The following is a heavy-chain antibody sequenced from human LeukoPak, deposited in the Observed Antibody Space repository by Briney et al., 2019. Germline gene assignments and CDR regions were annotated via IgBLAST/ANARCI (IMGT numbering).Heavy chain of an antibody. V-gene: IGHV4-4*07. J-gene: IGHJ3*02. D-gene: IGHD3-10*01. CDR1: GDSISNYY. CDR2: IYTTGST. Sequence: PSETLSLTCTVSGDSISNYYWSWIRQPAGKGLEWIGRIYTTGSTNYNPSFKSRVTMSVDTSKNQFSLKLSSVTAADTAIYYCARVGSYSRDHSFDIWGQGTMVTVSS. CDR3: ARVGSYSRDHSFDI.